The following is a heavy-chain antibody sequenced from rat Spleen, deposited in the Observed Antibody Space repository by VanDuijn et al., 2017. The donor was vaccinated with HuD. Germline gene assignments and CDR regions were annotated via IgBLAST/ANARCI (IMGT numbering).Heavy chain of an antibody. D-gene: IGHD1-11*01. CDR2: IWNTGGT. CDR1: GFTLSRYH. J-gene: IGHJ3*01. V-gene: IGHV2-41*01. Sequence: QVQLKESGPGLVQPSQTLSLTCTVSGFTLSRYHVHWVRQPPGKGLEWMGVIWNTGGTRYNSAIKSRLSISRDTSNSQVFLKMDSLQTDDTVIYFCARSYGGYTSNWFPYWGQGTLVTVSS. CDR3: ARSYGGYTSNWFPY.